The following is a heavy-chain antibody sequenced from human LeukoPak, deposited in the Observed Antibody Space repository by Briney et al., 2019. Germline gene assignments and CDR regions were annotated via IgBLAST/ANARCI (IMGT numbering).Heavy chain of an antibody. J-gene: IGHJ6*03. CDR1: GFTFSSYS. Sequence: PGGSLRLSCAASGFTFSSYSMHWVRQAPGKGLEWVSSISSSSSYIYYADSVKGRFTISRDNAKKSLYLQMSDLRAEDTAVYYCARVYSSSWYSGYLYMDVWGKGTTVTVSS. CDR3: ARVYSSSWYSGYLYMDV. V-gene: IGHV3-21*01. D-gene: IGHD6-13*01. CDR2: ISSSSSYI.